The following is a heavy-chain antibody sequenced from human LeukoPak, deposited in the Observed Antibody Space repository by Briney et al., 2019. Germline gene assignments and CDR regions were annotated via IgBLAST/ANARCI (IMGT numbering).Heavy chain of an antibody. CDR1: GGSIRSSSYY. J-gene: IGHJ4*02. D-gene: IGHD4/OR15-4a*01. CDR2: IYYSGST. Sequence: SGTLSVTCTVPGGSIRSSSYYWLWIRQPPGKGVEWIGCIYYSGSTYYNPSLKSRVTIFVDTSKNQFSLNLNSVTAADTGVYYCARQRWGDYGRVDYWGQGTLVTVSS. CDR3: ARQRWGDYGRVDY. V-gene: IGHV4-39*01.